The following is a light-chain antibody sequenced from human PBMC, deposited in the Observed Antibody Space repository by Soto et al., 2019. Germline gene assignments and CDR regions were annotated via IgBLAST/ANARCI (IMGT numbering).Light chain of an antibody. CDR1: QSVSSSY. CDR3: QQYGRLPIT. V-gene: IGKV3-20*01. Sequence: EIVLTQSPGTLSLSPGERATLSCRATQSVSSSYLAWYQQKPGQAPRLLIYGGSSRATGIPDRFSGSGSGTDFTLTIIRLEPEDFAVDYCQQYGRLPITFGQGTRLEIK. CDR2: GGS. J-gene: IGKJ5*01.